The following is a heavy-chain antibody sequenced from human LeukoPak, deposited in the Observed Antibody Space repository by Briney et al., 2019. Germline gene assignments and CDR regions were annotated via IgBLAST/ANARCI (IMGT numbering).Heavy chain of an antibody. J-gene: IGHJ4*02. V-gene: IGHV5-51*01. CDR2: IYPGDSDP. Sequence: GGSLQISGKGSGYHFTSYWIGGVRPLPGKGLEGMGIIYPGDSDPRYRPSFHGQVTISADKSISTAYLQWSSLKASDTAMHYCARLGYSGYDPSRYWGQGTLVTVSS. CDR1: GYHFTSYW. D-gene: IGHD5-12*01. CDR3: ARLGYSGYDPSRY.